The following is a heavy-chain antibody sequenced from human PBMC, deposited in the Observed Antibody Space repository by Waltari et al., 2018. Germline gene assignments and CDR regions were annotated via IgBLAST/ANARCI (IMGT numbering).Heavy chain of an antibody. J-gene: IGHJ4*02. CDR2: IRRKVYEETT. CDR1: GFTFGDYA. CDR3: TRVRVRSTTSCYKY. Sequence: EVQLVESGGGLVQPGRSLRLSCRASGFTFGDYAMSWVRQAPGKGLEWLGFIRRKVYEETTEYAESVKGRITISRDDSKSIAYLQIDSLQSEDTAVYYCTRVRVRSTTSCYKYWGQGTLVTVSS. D-gene: IGHD2-2*01. V-gene: IGHV3-49*04.